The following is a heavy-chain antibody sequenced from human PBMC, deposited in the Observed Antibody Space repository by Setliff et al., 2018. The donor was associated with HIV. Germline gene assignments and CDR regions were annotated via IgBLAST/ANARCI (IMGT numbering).Heavy chain of an antibody. J-gene: IGHJ4*02. CDR3: ARLPQRSCCEFDY. D-gene: IGHD2-15*01. Sequence: ASVKVSCKASKYTFTDYYMHWVQQAPGKGLEWMGRVDPEDDKTIYAEKFQGRVTMTTATSSDTAYLYLSSLRSEDTAVYYCARLPQRSCCEFDYWGQGTLVTVS. V-gene: IGHV1-69-2*01. CDR2: VDPEDDKT. CDR1: KYTFTDYY.